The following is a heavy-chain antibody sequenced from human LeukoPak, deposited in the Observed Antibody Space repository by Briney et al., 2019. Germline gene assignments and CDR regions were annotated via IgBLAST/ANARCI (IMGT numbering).Heavy chain of an antibody. J-gene: IGHJ4*02. CDR2: IHDSGST. D-gene: IGHD5-24*01. Sequence: SETLSLTCTVSGGSISNYYWSWIRQSPEKGLEWIGYIHDSGSTNYNPSLKSRVTISVDTSKNQFSLKLSSVTAADTAVYYCARLDAAAGRYLQFFYWGQGTLVPVSS. CDR3: ARLDAAAGRYLQFFY. CDR1: GGSISNYY. V-gene: IGHV4-59*08.